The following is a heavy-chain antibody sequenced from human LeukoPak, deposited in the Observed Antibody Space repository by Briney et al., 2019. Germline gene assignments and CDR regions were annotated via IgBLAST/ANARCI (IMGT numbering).Heavy chain of an antibody. CDR2: ISWNSGSI. CDR1: GFTFDDYA. J-gene: IGHJ4*02. V-gene: IGHV3-9*01. CDR3: AKTDSSGYSKPEPFDY. D-gene: IGHD3-22*01. Sequence: GGSLRLSCAASGFTFDDYAMHWVRQAPGKGLEWVSGISWNSGSIGYAGSVKGRFTISRDNAKNSLYLQMNSLRAEDTALYYCAKTDSSGYSKPEPFDYWGQGTLVTVSS.